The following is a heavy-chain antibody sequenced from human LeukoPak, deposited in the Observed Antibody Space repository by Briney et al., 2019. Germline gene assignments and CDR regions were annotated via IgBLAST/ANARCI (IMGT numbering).Heavy chain of an antibody. CDR3: ARGLYYYDRSGYLYY. J-gene: IGHJ4*02. CDR1: GFTFSNYW. D-gene: IGHD3-22*01. V-gene: IGHV3-7*01. CDR2: IKQDGSEK. Sequence: GGSLRLSCAASGFTFSNYWMSWVRQAPGKGLEWVANIKQDGSEKYYVDSVKGRFTISRDNAKNSLYLQMISLRAEDTAVFYCARGLYYYDRSGYLYYWGQGTLVTVSS.